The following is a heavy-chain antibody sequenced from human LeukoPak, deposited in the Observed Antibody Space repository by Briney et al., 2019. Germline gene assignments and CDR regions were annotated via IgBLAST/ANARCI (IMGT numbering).Heavy chain of an antibody. CDR2: IYSGGST. V-gene: IGHV3-53*05. Sequence: GGSLRLSCAASGFTVSSNYMSWVRQAPGKGLEWVSVIYSGGSTYYADSVKGRFTISRENSKNNPDLQINSLRAEDTGGYYFARAGSVAGFDYWRQGALVTVSS. CDR1: GFTVSSNY. D-gene: IGHD6-19*01. CDR3: ARAGSVAGFDY. J-gene: IGHJ4*02.